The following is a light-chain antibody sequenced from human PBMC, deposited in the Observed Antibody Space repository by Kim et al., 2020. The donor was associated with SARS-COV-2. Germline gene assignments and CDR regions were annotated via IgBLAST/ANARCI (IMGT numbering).Light chain of an antibody. CDR3: CSRDSSGNHRI. J-gene: IGLJ2*01. V-gene: IGLV3-19*01. Sequence: ALGLTVRITCQGDSLRTYYASWYQQKPGQAPILVMYAKTNRPSGIPDRFSGSASGNTASLTITGAQAEDEADYYCCSRDSSGNHRIFAGGTQLTVL. CDR2: AKT. CDR1: SLRTYY.